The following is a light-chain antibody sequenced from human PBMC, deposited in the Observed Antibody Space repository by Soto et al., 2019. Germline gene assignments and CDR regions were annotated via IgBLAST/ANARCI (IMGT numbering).Light chain of an antibody. CDR1: QGISSL. CDR2: AAS. J-gene: IGKJ4*01. V-gene: IGKV1-12*01. CDR3: QQANSYPPHT. Sequence: DIQMTQSPSSVSASVGARVTITCRASQGISSLLAWYQQKPGKATKLLIYAASSLQSGVPSRFSGSGSGTDFTLTISSLQPDDFATYYCQQANSYPPHTFGGGTKVEIK.